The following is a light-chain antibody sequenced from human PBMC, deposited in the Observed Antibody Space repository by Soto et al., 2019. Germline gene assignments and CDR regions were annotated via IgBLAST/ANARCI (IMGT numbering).Light chain of an antibody. Sequence: QSALTQPASVSGSTGQSITISCTGTSSDVGSYNLVSWYQQHPGKAPKLMIYEGSKRPSGVSNRFSGSKSGNTASLTISGLQAEDEADYYCCSYAGSSLYFFGTGTKLTVL. CDR1: SSDVGSYNL. CDR3: CSYAGSSLYF. V-gene: IGLV2-23*01. J-gene: IGLJ1*01. CDR2: EGS.